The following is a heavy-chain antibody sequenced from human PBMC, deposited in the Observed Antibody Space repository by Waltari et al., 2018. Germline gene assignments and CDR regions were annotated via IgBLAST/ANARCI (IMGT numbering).Heavy chain of an antibody. J-gene: IGHJ3*02. Sequence: SSYYWSWIRQPPGKGLEWIGYIYYSGSTNYNRSLKSRVTISVDTSKNQFSLKLSSVTAADTAVYYCARLQNLNKDHDYGDSNASWGAFDIWGQGTMVTVSS. CDR3: ARLQNLNKDHDYGDSNASWGAFDI. CDR2: IYYSGST. V-gene: IGHV4-59*01. CDR1: SSYY. D-gene: IGHD4-17*01.